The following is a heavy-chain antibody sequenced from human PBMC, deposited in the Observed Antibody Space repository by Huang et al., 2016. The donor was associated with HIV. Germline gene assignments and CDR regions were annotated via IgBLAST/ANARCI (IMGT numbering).Heavy chain of an antibody. V-gene: IGHV4-39*01. Sequence: QLLLQESGPGLVKPSEALALTCAVSGGSIRSSDYHWGWVRQPPGKGLEWIGSIYIKGGTPYSPALKSRVTIAGDTSKNLFFLNLTSMTAADTAVYYCARHREGPVAYYSGWGSHLNYMDVWGRGRTVVVSS. D-gene: IGHD3-10*01. CDR3: ARHREGPVAYYSGWGSHLNYMDV. CDR1: GGSIRSSDYH. J-gene: IGHJ6*03. CDR2: IYIKGGT.